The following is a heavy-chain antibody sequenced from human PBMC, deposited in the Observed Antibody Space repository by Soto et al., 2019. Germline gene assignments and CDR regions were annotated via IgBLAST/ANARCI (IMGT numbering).Heavy chain of an antibody. Sequence: FLTCTVSGGSVSSGSYYWSWIRQPPGKGLEWIGYIYYSGSTNYNPSLKSRVTISVDTSKNQFSLKLSSVTAAVTAVYYCFKPHPTYYYDSSSYHFDALDILGQGTMVTVSS. CDR2: IYYSGST. V-gene: IGHV4-61*01. D-gene: IGHD3-22*01. CDR1: GGSVSSGSYY. J-gene: IGHJ3*02. CDR3: FKPHPTYYYDSSSYHFDALDI.